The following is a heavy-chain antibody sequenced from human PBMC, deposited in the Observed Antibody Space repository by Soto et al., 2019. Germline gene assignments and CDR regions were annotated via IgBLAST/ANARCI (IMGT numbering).Heavy chain of an antibody. CDR2: ISAYSGNT. CDR1: GYTFTSYG. Sequence: QVQLVQSGAEVKKPGASVKVSCKASGYTFTSYGISWVRQAPGQGLEWMGWISAYSGNTNYAQDLQGRVTMTTDSSTTTAYMERRSLKSDDTAVYYCAREGPYESSLDSWGQGTQVTVSS. V-gene: IGHV1-18*01. CDR3: AREGPYESSLDS. D-gene: IGHD3-22*01. J-gene: IGHJ4*02.